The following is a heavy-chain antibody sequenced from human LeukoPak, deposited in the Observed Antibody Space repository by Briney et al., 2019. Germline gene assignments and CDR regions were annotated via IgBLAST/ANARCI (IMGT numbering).Heavy chain of an antibody. J-gene: IGHJ3*02. CDR3: ARTRAARFAFDI. Sequence: SDTLSLTCAVSGYSISSSNWWGWIRQPPGKGLEWIGYMYYTGSIYYNPSLKSRVTMSEDTSKNHFSLKLSSVTAVDTAVYYCARTRAARFAFDIWGQGTMVTVSS. CDR2: MYYTGSI. CDR1: GYSISSSNW. D-gene: IGHD6-25*01. V-gene: IGHV4-28*05.